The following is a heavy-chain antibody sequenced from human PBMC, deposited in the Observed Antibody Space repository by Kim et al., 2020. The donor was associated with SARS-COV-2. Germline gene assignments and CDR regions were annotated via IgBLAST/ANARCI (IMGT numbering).Heavy chain of an antibody. Sequence: QKLQGRVTMTIDTSTSTAYMELRGLRSDDTAVYYCARGAPGWNYQRFDPWGQGTLVTVSS. V-gene: IGHV1-18*01. J-gene: IGHJ5*02. CDR3: ARGAPGWNYQRFDP. D-gene: IGHD1-7*01.